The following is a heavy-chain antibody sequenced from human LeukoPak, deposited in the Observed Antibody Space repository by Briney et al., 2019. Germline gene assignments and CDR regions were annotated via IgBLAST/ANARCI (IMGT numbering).Heavy chain of an antibody. CDR3: VKGSAGSRPYYFDY. D-gene: IGHD6-13*01. CDR2: ISTNGGST. V-gene: IGHV3-23*01. J-gene: IGHJ4*02. CDR1: GFAFSSYA. Sequence: GGSLRLSCAASGFAFSSYAMSWVRQAPGEGLEGVSAISTNGGSTYFADSVKGRFTITRDNSKNPLSLEMNSLRPEDTAVYYCVKGSAGSRPYYFDYWGQGTLLTVSS.